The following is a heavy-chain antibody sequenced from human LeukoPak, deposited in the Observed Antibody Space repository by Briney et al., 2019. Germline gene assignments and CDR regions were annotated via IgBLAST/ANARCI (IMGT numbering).Heavy chain of an antibody. J-gene: IGHJ6*02. CDR1: GFTFSSYS. Sequence: GGSLRLSCAASGFTFSSYSMNWVRQAPGKGLEWVSYISSSGSAIYYADSVKGRFTISRDNAKNSLYLQMNSLRAEDTAVYYCARDYGSGSYYYYGMDVWGQGTTVTVSS. V-gene: IGHV3-48*04. D-gene: IGHD3-10*01. CDR2: ISSSGSAI. CDR3: ARDYGSGSYYYYGMDV.